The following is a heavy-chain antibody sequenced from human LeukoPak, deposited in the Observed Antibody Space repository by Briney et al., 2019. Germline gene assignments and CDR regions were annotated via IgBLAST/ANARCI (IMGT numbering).Heavy chain of an antibody. D-gene: IGHD2-2*01. Sequence: SETLSLTCAVYGGSFSGYYWSWIRQPPGKGLEWIGEINHSGSTNYNPSLKSRVTISVDTSKNQFSLKLSSVTAADTAVYYCARDRAAMLWGWFDPWGQGTLVTASS. J-gene: IGHJ5*02. V-gene: IGHV4-34*01. CDR3: ARDRAAMLWGWFDP. CDR2: INHSGST. CDR1: GGSFSGYY.